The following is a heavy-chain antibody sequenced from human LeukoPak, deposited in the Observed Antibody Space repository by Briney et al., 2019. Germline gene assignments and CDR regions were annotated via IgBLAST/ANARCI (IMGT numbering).Heavy chain of an antibody. V-gene: IGHV3-21*01. J-gene: IGHJ4*02. CDR1: GFTFSSYS. CDR3: ARGFGVSGYVGY. Sequence: GGSLRLSCAASGFTFSSYSMNWVCQAPGKGLEWVSSISSSSSYIYYADSVKGRFTISRDNAKNSLYLQMNSLRAEDTAVYYCARGFGVSGYVGYWGQGTLVTVSS. D-gene: IGHD3-22*01. CDR2: ISSSSSYI.